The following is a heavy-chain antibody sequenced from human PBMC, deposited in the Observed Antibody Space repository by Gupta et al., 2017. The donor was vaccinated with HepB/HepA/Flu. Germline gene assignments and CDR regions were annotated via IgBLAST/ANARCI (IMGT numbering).Heavy chain of an antibody. Sequence: QVHPQQSGPGLVKPSETLSLTCSVFGGSISASNWSWIRQSPGKGLEWMGYLFYNGSTNYTPSLKSRLTISADTSKNLFSLNLRFVTAADTAIYYCARDTEVDNNRGRWFDTWGQGTLVTVSS. J-gene: IGHJ5*01. D-gene: IGHD1-26*01. CDR1: GGSISASN. CDR2: LFYNGST. V-gene: IGHV4-59*01. CDR3: ARDTEVDNNRGRWFDT.